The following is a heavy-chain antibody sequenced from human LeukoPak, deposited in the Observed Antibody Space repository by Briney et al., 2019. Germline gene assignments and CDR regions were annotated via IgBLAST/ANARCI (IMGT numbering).Heavy chain of an antibody. J-gene: IGHJ5*02. V-gene: IGHV3-9*01. CDR2: ISWNSGSI. D-gene: IGHD1-26*01. Sequence: HPGRSLRLSCAASGFTFDDYAMHWVRQAPGKGLEWVSGISWNSGSIGYADSVKGRFTISRDNAKNSLYLQMNSLRAEDTALYYCARDPGVGADHWGQGTLVTVSS. CDR3: ARDPGVGADH. CDR1: GFTFDDYA.